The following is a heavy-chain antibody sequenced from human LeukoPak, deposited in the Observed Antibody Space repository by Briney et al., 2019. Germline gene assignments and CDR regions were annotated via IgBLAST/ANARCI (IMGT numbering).Heavy chain of an antibody. V-gene: IGHV4-38-2*02. CDR1: GYSISTGYY. CDR3: ARARWLVRNWFDP. J-gene: IGHJ5*02. Sequence: SETLSLTCTVSGYSISTGYYWDWIRQPPGKGLEWIGTFYHGGSTYYNPSLKSRVTISVDTSKNQFSLNLTSVTAADTAVYYCARARWLVRNWFDPWGQGTLVTVSS. D-gene: IGHD6-19*01. CDR2: FYHGGST.